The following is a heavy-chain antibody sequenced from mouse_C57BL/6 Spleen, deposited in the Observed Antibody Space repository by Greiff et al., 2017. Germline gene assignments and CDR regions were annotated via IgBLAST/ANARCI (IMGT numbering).Heavy chain of an antibody. CDR1: GYTFTSYW. D-gene: IGHD2-5*01. CDR3: ASSPYYSNRDFDV. J-gene: IGHJ1*03. Sequence: QVQLQQPGAELVMPGASVKLSCKASGYTFTSYWMHWVKQRPGQGLEWIGEIDPSDSYTNYNQKFKGKSTLTVDKSSSTAYMQLSSLTSEDSAVYDCASSPYYSNRDFDVWGTGTTVTVSS. CDR2: IDPSDSYT. V-gene: IGHV1-69*01.